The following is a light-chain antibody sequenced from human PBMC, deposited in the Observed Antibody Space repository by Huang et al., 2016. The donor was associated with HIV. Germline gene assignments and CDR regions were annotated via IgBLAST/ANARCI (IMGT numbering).Light chain of an antibody. CDR1: QRIYRN. Sequence: EIVMTQSPATLSVSPGERATLSCRASQRIYRNLAWYQQKLGQAPRLLIHGASTRATGIPDRFSGSGSGTDFTLDISSLQSDDLAVYYCQQYHDWPRTFGQGTRVEIK. CDR2: GAS. CDR3: QQYHDWPRT. V-gene: IGKV3-15*01. J-gene: IGKJ1*01.